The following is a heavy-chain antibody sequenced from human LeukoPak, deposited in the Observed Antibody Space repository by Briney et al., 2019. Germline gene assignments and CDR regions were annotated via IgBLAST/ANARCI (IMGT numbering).Heavy chain of an antibody. Sequence: TSETLSLTCTVSGGSVSDINYFWGWIRQPPGKGLEWIGSIYYGGDTYYNPSLKSRVTISVDTSKNQFSLTLISVTAADTAVYFCARAAPSYYDSSGSLRNPYFDYWGQGTLVTVSS. D-gene: IGHD3-22*01. CDR2: IYYGGDT. CDR3: ARAAPSYYDSSGSLRNPYFDY. V-gene: IGHV4-39*07. J-gene: IGHJ4*02. CDR1: GGSVSDINYF.